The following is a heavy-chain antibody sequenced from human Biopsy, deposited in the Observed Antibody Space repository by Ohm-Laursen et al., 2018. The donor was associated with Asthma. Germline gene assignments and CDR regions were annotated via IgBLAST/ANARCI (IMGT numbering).Heavy chain of an antibody. V-gene: IGHV4-61*01. CDR1: GGSVSSGSHC. J-gene: IGHJ4*02. Sequence: TLSLTCTVSGGSVSSGSHCWSWIRQPPGKGLEWIGYISYSGSTNYNPSLKSRVTISVDTSKNQFSLKLSSVTAADTAAYYCARDFVDSAMDYFDYWGQGPWSPSPQ. D-gene: IGHD5-18*01. CDR2: ISYSGST. CDR3: ARDFVDSAMDYFDY.